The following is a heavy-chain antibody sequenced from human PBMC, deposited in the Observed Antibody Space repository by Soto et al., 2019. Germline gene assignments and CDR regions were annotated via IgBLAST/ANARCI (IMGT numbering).Heavy chain of an antibody. V-gene: IGHV4-31*03. D-gene: IGHD6-13*01. CDR3: ARYRFSGSRWSKFDY. CDR1: GVTVSSGAYY. CDR2: IYHTGSP. J-gene: IGHJ4*02. Sequence: SETLSLTCTVSGVTVSSGAYYWSWIRQRPGRGLEWIWNIYHTGSPYYGPSLKSRVVISLDTSRNQFSLRLTSVTAADTGVYFCARYRFSGSRWSKFDYWGQGTLVTVSS.